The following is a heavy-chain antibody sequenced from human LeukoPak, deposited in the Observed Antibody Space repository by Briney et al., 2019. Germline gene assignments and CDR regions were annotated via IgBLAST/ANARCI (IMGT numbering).Heavy chain of an antibody. CDR2: INAGNGNT. D-gene: IGHD3-10*01. V-gene: IGHV1-3*01. Sequence: ASVKVSCKASGYTFTSYAMHWVRQAPGQRLEWMGWINAGNGNTKYSQKFQGRVTITRDTSASTAYMELSSLRSEDTAVYYCARDPVWFGELLSPLYWGQGILVTVSS. J-gene: IGHJ4*02. CDR3: ARDPVWFGELLSPLY. CDR1: GYTFTSYA.